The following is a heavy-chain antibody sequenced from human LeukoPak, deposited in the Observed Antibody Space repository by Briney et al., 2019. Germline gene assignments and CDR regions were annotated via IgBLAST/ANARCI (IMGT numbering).Heavy chain of an antibody. J-gene: IGHJ3*02. Sequence: ASETLSLTCTVSGGSINGYFWSWIRQPPGKGLEWLGHVYFSGSTKYNPSLKSRVTISVDTSKNQFSLKLSSVTAADTAVYYCARGRLTYYDFWSGYPLDAFDIWGQGTMVTVSS. CDR2: VYFSGST. CDR1: GGSINGYF. V-gene: IGHV4-59*08. CDR3: ARGRLTYYDFWSGYPLDAFDI. D-gene: IGHD3-3*01.